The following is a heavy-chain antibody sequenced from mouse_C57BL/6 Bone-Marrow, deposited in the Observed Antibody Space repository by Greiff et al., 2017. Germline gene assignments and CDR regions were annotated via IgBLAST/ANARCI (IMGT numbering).Heavy chain of an antibody. CDR1: GYTFTDYY. CDR3: ARDGGWLLYFDY. Sequence: VHVKQSGPVLVKPGASVKMSCKASGYTFTDYYMNWVKQSHGTSLEWIGVINPYNGGTSYNQKFKGKATLTVDKSSSTAYMELNSLTSEDSAVYYCARDGGWLLYFDYWGQGTTLTVSS. D-gene: IGHD2-3*01. J-gene: IGHJ2*01. V-gene: IGHV1-19*01. CDR2: INPYNGGT.